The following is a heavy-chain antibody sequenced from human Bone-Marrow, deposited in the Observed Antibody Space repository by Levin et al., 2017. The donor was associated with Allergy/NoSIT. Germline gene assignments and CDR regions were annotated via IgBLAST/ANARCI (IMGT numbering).Heavy chain of an antibody. V-gene: IGHV4-39*01. J-gene: IGHJ1*01. D-gene: IGHD3-22*01. CDR3: ARLEGSMIVVVDRAKHPPKYFQH. Sequence: NASETLSLTCTVSGGSISSSSYYWGWIRQPPGKGLEWIGSIYYSGSTYYNPSLKSRVTISVDTSKNQFSLKLSSVTAADTAVYYCARLEGSMIVVVDRAKHPPKYFQHWGQGTLVTVSS. CDR2: IYYSGST. CDR1: GGSISSSSYY.